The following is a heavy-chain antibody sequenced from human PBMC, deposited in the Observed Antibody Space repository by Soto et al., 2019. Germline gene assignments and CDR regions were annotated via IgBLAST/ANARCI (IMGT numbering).Heavy chain of an antibody. Sequence: QLQLQESGPGLVKPSETLSLICSVSGGSIKSSTFYWHWIRQAPGMGRDYSGSISYTGTTYHNPSLKGRVSISVDTSNNHLSLRLASATAPDTGIYYCAGTTMIPRRNAFDVWGQGTVVTVS. CDR1: GGSIKSSTFY. CDR3: AGTTMIPRRNAFDV. J-gene: IGHJ3*01. V-gene: IGHV4-39*02. D-gene: IGHD3-22*01. CDR2: ISYTGTT.